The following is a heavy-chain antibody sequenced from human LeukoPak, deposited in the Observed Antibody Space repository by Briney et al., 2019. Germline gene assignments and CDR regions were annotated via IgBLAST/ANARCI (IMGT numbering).Heavy chain of an antibody. Sequence: KSGGSLRLSCAASGFTFSSYSMNWVRQAPGKGLEWVSSISSSSSYIYYADSVKGRFTISRDNAKNSLYLQMNSLRAEDTAVYYCAELGITMIGGVWGKGTTVNISS. CDR3: AELGITMIGGV. CDR1: GFTFSSYS. V-gene: IGHV3-21*01. J-gene: IGHJ6*04. CDR2: ISSSSSYI. D-gene: IGHD3-10*02.